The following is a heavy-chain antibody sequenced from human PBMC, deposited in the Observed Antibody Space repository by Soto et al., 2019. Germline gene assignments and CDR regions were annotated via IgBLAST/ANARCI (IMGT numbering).Heavy chain of an antibody. Sequence: SETLSLTCAVSGGCIISDSYCWSCIRQPPGKGLQWIGHIYEGGNTYYTPSLESRVAISTDKPKNQFSLRLSSVTAADTAVYYCVRRSPEDAFDIWGQGTMVTVS. CDR3: VRRSPEDAFDI. CDR2: IYEGGNT. V-gene: IGHV4-30-2*01. CDR1: GGCIISDSYC. J-gene: IGHJ3*02.